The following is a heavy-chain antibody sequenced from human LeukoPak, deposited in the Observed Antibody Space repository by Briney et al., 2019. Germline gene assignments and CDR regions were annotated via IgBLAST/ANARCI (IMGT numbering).Heavy chain of an antibody. CDR3: AKSGPQLPTRAFDI. Sequence: PGGSLRLSCAASGFTFSSYWMHWVRQAPGKGLVWVSRINTDGGSTSYADSVKGRFTISRDNSKNTLYLQMNSLRAEDTAVYYCAKSGPQLPTRAFDIWGQGTMVTVSS. D-gene: IGHD2-2*01. J-gene: IGHJ3*02. V-gene: IGHV3-74*01. CDR2: INTDGGST. CDR1: GFTFSSYW.